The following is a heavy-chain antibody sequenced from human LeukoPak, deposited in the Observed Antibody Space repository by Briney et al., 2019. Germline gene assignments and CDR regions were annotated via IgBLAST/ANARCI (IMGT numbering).Heavy chain of an antibody. V-gene: IGHV4-39*01. Sequence: PSETLSLTCPLAGGSISSSSYYWGWIRQPPGKGLEWIGSIYYSGSTYYTPSLKCRVNISVDTAKNQFSLKLSSVTAADTALYYCARGMRYCSSTSCYAWSIDHWGQGTLVTVSS. CDR1: GGSISSSSYY. J-gene: IGHJ5*02. CDR3: ARGMRYCSSTSCYAWSIDH. CDR2: IYYSGST. D-gene: IGHD2-2*01.